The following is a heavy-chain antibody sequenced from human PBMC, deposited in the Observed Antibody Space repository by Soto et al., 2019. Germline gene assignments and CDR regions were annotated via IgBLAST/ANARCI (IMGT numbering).Heavy chain of an antibody. J-gene: IGHJ4*02. CDR3: ARDPRNSAPPKFDY. D-gene: IGHD4-4*01. CDR1: GFTFSDYY. Sequence: GGSLRLSCAASGFTFSDYYMSWIRQAPGKGLEWVSYISGSGGNTNYADSVKGRFTISSDNSKNSLYLQMNSLRAEDTAVYYCARDPRNSAPPKFDYWGQGTLVTVSS. V-gene: IGHV3-11*06. CDR2: ISGSGGNT.